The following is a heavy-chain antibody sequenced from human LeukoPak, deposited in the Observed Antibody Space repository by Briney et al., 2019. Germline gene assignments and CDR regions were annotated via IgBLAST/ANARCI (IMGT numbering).Heavy chain of an antibody. V-gene: IGHV1-8*01. J-gene: IGHJ4*02. D-gene: IGHD3-10*02. CDR3: ARRTMWDTNCWLSPDY. Sequence: ASVKVSCKASGYTFTSYDINWVRQATGQGLEWMGWMNPNSGNTGYAQKFQGRVTMTRNTSISTAYMELSSLRSEDTAVYYCARRTMWDTNCWLSPDYWGQGTLVTVSS. CDR1: GYTFTSYD. CDR2: MNPNSGNT.